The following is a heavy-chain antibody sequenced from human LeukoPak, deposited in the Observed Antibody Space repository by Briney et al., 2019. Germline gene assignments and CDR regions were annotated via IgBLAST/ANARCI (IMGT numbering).Heavy chain of an antibody. CDR2: INHSGST. J-gene: IGHJ5*02. CDR3: ARLRGQQLVSGRFDP. Sequence: SETLSLTCAVYGGSFSGYYWSWIRQPPGKGLEWIGEINHSGSTNYNPSLKSRVTISVDTSKNQFSLKLSSVTAADTAVYYCARLRGQQLVSGRFDPWGQGTLVTVSS. V-gene: IGHV4-34*01. D-gene: IGHD6-13*01. CDR1: GGSFSGYY.